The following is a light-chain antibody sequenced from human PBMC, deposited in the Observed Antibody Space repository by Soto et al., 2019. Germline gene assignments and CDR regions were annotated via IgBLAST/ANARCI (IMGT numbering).Light chain of an antibody. Sequence: EIVLTQSPGTLSLSPVERATLSCRASQSVSSSSLAWYQQNPGQAPRLLIYEASSRATGIPDRFSGSGSGTDFTLTISRLEPEDFAVYYCQQYRTFGQGTKVDIK. CDR2: EAS. V-gene: IGKV3-20*01. CDR1: QSVSSSS. J-gene: IGKJ1*01. CDR3: QQYRT.